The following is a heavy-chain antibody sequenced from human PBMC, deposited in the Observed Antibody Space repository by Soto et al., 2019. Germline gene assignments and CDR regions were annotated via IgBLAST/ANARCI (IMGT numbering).Heavy chain of an antibody. V-gene: IGHV1-18*01. CDR1: GYTFTSYG. J-gene: IGHJ6*02. CDR2: ISAYNGNT. D-gene: IGHD2-2*01. Sequence: ASVKVSCKASGYTFTSYGISWVRQAPGQGLEWMGWISAYNGNTNYAQKLQGRVTMTTDTSTSTAYMELRSLRSDDTAVYYCAKDPGDCSSTSCYPYYYYGMDVWGQGTTVTVSS. CDR3: AKDPGDCSSTSCYPYYYYGMDV.